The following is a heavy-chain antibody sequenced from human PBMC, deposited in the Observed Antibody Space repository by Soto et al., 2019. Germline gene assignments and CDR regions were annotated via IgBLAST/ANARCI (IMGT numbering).Heavy chain of an antibody. D-gene: IGHD5-18*01. J-gene: IGHJ6*02. Sequence: EGSLRLSCSACGCTFCSYAMHCVRQASEKGLEYVSLITRIEGSTYYADSVKGRFTISRDNSKNTLYLQMNSLRAEDTAVYYCAKMGPGYSYGYFIYYYGMDVWGQGTTVTVSS. CDR1: GCTFCSYA. CDR2: ITRIEGST. CDR3: AKMGPGYSYGYFIYYYGMDV. V-gene: IGHV3-64*04.